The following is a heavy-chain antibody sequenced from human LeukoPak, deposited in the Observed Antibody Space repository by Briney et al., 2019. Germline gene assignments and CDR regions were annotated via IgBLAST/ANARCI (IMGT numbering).Heavy chain of an antibody. CDR2: ISGSGGST. CDR3: AKDPLYAAAGMFDY. V-gene: IGHV3-23*01. J-gene: IGHJ4*02. CDR1: GFTFSSYA. Sequence: PGGSLRFSCAASGFTFSSYAMSWVRQARGKGLEWVSAISGSGGSTYYADSVKGRFTISRDNSKNTLYLQMNSLRAEDTAVYYCAKDPLYAAAGMFDYWGQGTLVTVSS. D-gene: IGHD6-13*01.